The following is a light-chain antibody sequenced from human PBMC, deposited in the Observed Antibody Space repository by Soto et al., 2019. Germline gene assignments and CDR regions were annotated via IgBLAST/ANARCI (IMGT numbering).Light chain of an antibody. V-gene: IGKV3-20*01. J-gene: IGKJ4*01. CDR2: GAS. Sequence: EIVLMQSPGTLSLSPGERATLSCRASQTLKRTYIAWYQQKPGQAPRVLIYGASKRATGIPDRFSGSGSGTDFTLTISSLQPEDFATYYCQQGYRTPRTFGGGTKVDIK. CDR3: QQGYRTPRT. CDR1: QTLKRTY.